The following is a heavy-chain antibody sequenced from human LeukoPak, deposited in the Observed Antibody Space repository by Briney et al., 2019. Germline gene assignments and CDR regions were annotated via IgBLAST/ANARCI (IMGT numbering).Heavy chain of an antibody. Sequence: PGGSLRLSCAASGFTFSSDAMNWVRQAPGKGLEWVSGISDTGGNPYYADSVKGRFTISRDKSKNTLDLQMNSLRAEDTAAYYCAKGTMHDYWGQGTLVTVSA. CDR2: ISDTGGNP. D-gene: IGHD4/OR15-4a*01. V-gene: IGHV3-23*01. CDR1: GFTFSSDA. CDR3: AKGTMHDY. J-gene: IGHJ4*02.